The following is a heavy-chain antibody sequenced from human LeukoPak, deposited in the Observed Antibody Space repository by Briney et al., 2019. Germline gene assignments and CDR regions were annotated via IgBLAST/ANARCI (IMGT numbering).Heavy chain of an antibody. J-gene: IGHJ4*02. Sequence: NPSETLSLTCTVSGGSISSYYWSWIRQPPGKGLEWIGYIYYSGSTNYNPSLKSRVTISVDTSKNQFSLKLSSVTAADTAVYYCARVRGRYDFYFDYWGQGTLVTVSS. CDR3: ARVRGRYDFYFDY. V-gene: IGHV4-59*01. CDR2: IYYSGST. D-gene: IGHD3-3*01. CDR1: GGSISSYY.